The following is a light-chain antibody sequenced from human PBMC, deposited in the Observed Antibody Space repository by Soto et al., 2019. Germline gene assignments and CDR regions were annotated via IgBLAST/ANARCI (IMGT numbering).Light chain of an antibody. CDR1: SGRSSYA. J-gene: IGLJ2*01. CDR2: LNSDGSH. Sequence: QLVLTQSPSASASLGASVKLTCTLSSGRSSYAIAWHQQQPEKGPRYLMKLNSDGSHNRGDGIPDRFSGSSSGAERHLTISSLQSEDEADYYCQTWGTAIHDVVFGGGTKVTVL. V-gene: IGLV4-69*01. CDR3: QTWGTAIHDVV.